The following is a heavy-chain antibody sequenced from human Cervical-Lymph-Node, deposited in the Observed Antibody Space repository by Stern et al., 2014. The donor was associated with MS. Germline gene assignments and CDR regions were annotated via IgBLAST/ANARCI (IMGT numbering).Heavy chain of an antibody. CDR1: GFTFSSYG. CDR3: VKRGITEVRGVRLGDY. D-gene: IGHD3-10*01. CDR2: ISYDGSDT. J-gene: IGHJ4*02. V-gene: IGHV3-30*18. Sequence: QAQLVESGGGVVQPGRSLRLTCTVSGFTFSSYGMHWVRQAAGKGLEWVSVISYDGSDTYYAESVKGRFTISRDNTKNTLYLEMRRLRREDTAVYYCVKRGITEVRGVRLGDYWGPGTLVIVSS.